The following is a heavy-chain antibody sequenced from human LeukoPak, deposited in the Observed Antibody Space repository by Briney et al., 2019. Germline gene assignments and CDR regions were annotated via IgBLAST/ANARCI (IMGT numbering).Heavy chain of an antibody. V-gene: IGHV3-23*01. CDR2: MSGVGVST. CDR1: GFTFSNFT. D-gene: IGHD6-19*01. CDR3: AKVRAGHYFDY. Sequence: GGSLRLSCTASGFTFSNFTMSWVRQAPGKGLEWVSSMSGVGVSTYYADSVKGRFTISRDNSKNTLYLQMHSLRAEDTAVYYCAKVRAGHYFDYWGQGTLVTVSS. J-gene: IGHJ4*02.